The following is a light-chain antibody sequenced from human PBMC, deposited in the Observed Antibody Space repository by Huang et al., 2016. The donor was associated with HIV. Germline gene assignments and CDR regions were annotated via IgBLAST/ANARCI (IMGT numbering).Light chain of an antibody. V-gene: IGKV1-39*01. Sequence: DIQMTQSPSSLSASVGDRVTITCRASQSLTNSLNWYQQRPGEAPRILIFGASNLQSGVPSRFSGTRSGTQFTLTITTLQPEDSAIYYCQQSYNTPRTFGQGTKVQI. CDR1: QSLTNS. CDR3: QQSYNTPRT. CDR2: GAS. J-gene: IGKJ1*01.